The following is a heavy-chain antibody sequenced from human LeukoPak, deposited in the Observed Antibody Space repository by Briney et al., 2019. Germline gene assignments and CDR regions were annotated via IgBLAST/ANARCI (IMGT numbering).Heavy chain of an antibody. CDR1: GDSFSGCY. D-gene: IGHD1-26*01. V-gene: IGHV4-4*09. J-gene: IGHJ4*02. Sequence: SETLSLTCTVSGDSFSGCYWSWIRQPPGEGLEWIGFIYTSGSPNYNPSLKSRVTISLDTSKNQFYMKLSSVTAADTAVYYCARQATSASYSYDYWGQGILVTVSS. CDR2: IYTSGSP. CDR3: ARQATSASYSYDY.